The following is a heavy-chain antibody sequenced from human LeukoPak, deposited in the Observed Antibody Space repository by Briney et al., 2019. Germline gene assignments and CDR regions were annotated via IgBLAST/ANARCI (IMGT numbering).Heavy chain of an antibody. CDR1: GFTFSSYA. V-gene: IGHV3-30*04. Sequence: GRSLRLSCAASGFTFSSYAMHWVRQAPGKGLEWVAVISYDGSNKYYADSVKGRFTISRDNSKNTLYLQMNSLRAEDTAVYYCARDRAVAGTLDYWGQGTLVTVSS. D-gene: IGHD6-19*01. CDR3: ARDRAVAGTLDY. CDR2: ISYDGSNK. J-gene: IGHJ4*02.